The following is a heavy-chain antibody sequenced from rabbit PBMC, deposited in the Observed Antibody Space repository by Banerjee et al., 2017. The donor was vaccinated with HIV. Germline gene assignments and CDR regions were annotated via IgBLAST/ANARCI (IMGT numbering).Heavy chain of an antibody. D-gene: IGHD4-1*01. V-gene: IGHV1S45*01. CDR2: INAVTGKA. J-gene: IGHJ4*01. CDR1: GFSFSNKAV. CDR3: ARGIHSSGWGEGYYFNL. Sequence: QEQLVESGGGLVKPEGSLKLSCTASGFSFSNKAVMCWVRQAPGKGLEWIACINAVTGKAVYASWAKGRFTFSKTSSTTVTLQMTSLTAADTATYFCARGIHSSGWGEGYYFNLWGPGTLVPS.